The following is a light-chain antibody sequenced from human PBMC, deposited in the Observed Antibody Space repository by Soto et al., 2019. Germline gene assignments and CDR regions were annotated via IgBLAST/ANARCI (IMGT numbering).Light chain of an antibody. CDR1: SSDVGGYKY. Sequence: QPVLTQPASVSGSPGQSITISCTGTSSDVGGYKYVSWYQQHPGKAPKLMIYEVSNRPSGVSHRFSGSKSGNTASLTISGLQADDEANYYCSSYTSSSTLDVVFGGGTKLPS. V-gene: IGLV2-14*01. CDR3: SSYTSSSTLDVV. CDR2: EVS. J-gene: IGLJ2*01.